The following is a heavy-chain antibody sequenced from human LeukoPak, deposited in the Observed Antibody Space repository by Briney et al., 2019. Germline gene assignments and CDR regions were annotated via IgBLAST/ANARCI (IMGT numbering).Heavy chain of an antibody. Sequence: GGSLRLSCAASGFTFSSYWMSWVRQAPGKGLEWVANIKQDGSEKYYVDSVKGRFTISRDNAKNSLYLQMNSLRAEDTAVYYCARGMITFGGVIVTSFDYWGQGTLVTVSS. V-gene: IGHV3-7*04. CDR3: ARGMITFGGVIVTSFDY. CDR1: GFTFSSYW. J-gene: IGHJ4*02. CDR2: IKQDGSEK. D-gene: IGHD3-16*02.